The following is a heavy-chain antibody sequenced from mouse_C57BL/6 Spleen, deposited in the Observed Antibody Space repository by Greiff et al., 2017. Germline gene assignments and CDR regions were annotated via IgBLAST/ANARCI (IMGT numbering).Heavy chain of an antibody. CDR2: IDPSDSYT. V-gene: IGHV1-50*01. CDR3: ARGYYGSSYGYFDV. D-gene: IGHD1-1*01. Sequence: VQLQQPGAELVKPGASVKLSCKASGYTFTSYWMQWVKQRPGQGLEWIGEIDPSDSYTNSNQKFKGKATLTVDTSSSTAYMQLSSLTSEDSAVYYCARGYYGSSYGYFDVWGTGTTVTVSS. J-gene: IGHJ1*03. CDR1: GYTFTSYW.